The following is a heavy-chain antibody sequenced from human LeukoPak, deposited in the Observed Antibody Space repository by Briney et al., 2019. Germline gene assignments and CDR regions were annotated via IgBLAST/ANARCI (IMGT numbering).Heavy chain of an antibody. CDR2: IKQDGSEK. Sequence: GGSLRLSCAASGFIFSSYWMSWVRQAPGKGLEWVANIKQDGSEKYYVDSVKGRFTISRDNAKNSLYLQMNSLRAEDTALYHCVRVYDYVWGSYRYTGAFDIWGQGTMVTVSS. V-gene: IGHV3-7*03. J-gene: IGHJ3*02. D-gene: IGHD3-16*02. CDR1: GFIFSSYW. CDR3: VRVYDYVWGSYRYTGAFDI.